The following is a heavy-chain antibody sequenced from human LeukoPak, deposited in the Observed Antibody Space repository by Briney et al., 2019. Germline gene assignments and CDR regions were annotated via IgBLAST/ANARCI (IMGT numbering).Heavy chain of an antibody. J-gene: IGHJ6*04. V-gene: IGHV4-34*01. CDR2: INHSGST. CDR3: ARAKRSYYYYGMDV. Sequence: PSETLSLTCAVYGGSFSGYYWSWIRQPPGKGLEWIGEINHSGSTNYNPSLKSRVTISVDTPKNQFSLKLSSVTAADTAVYYCARAKRSYYYYGMDVWGKGTTVTVSS. CDR1: GGSFSGYY. D-gene: IGHD4/OR15-4a*01.